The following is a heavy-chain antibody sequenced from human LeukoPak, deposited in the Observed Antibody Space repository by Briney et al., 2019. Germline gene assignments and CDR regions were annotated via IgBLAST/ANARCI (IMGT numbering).Heavy chain of an antibody. V-gene: IGHV3-7*01. J-gene: IGHJ4*02. CDR2: IKKDGSEK. D-gene: IGHD5-24*01. Sequence: PGGSLRLSCAASGFTFSSYSMNWVRQAPGKGLEWVANIKKDGSEKYYVDSVEGRFTVSRDNAKSSLYLQMNSLRVEDTAVYYCARDDGYRGVDYWGQGTLATVSS. CDR1: GFTFSSYS. CDR3: ARDDGYRGVDY.